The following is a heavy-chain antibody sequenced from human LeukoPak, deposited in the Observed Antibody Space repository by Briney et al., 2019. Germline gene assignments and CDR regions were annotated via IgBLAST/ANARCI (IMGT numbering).Heavy chain of an antibody. Sequence: GGSLRLSCSASGFTFSNYAMSWVRQAPGKGLEWVSSISGSDGSTYYADSVKGRFTISRDNSKNTLYLQMNSLRAEDTAVYYCAKDYYYDSSGYPQPGDYWGQGTLVTVSS. D-gene: IGHD3-22*01. V-gene: IGHV3-23*01. CDR2: ISGSDGST. CDR1: GFTFSNYA. J-gene: IGHJ4*02. CDR3: AKDYYYDSSGYPQPGDY.